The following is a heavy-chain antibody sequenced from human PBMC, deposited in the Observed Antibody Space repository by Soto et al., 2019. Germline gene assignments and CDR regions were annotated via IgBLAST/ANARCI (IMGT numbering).Heavy chain of an antibody. V-gene: IGHV4-59*01. J-gene: IGHJ5*02. Sequence: SETLSLTCTVSGGSISSYYWSWIRQPPGKGLEWIGYIYYSGSTNYNPSLKSRVTISVDTSKNQFSLKLSPVTAADTAVYYCARDFVAGTNWFDPWGQGTLVTVSS. D-gene: IGHD6-19*01. CDR3: ARDFVAGTNWFDP. CDR1: GGSISSYY. CDR2: IYYSGST.